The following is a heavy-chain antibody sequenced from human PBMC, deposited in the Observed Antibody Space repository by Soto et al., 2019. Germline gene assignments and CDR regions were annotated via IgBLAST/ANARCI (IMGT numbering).Heavy chain of an antibody. CDR1: GGTFSSYA. Sequence: SVKVSCKASGGTFSSYAISWVRQAPGQGLEWLGGIIPIFGTANYAQKFQGRVTITADESTSTAYMELSSLRSEDTAVYYCASTRGKASNIVVVVAATPGYFDYWGQGTLVTVSS. J-gene: IGHJ4*02. CDR2: IIPIFGTA. CDR3: ASTRGKASNIVVVVAATPGYFDY. D-gene: IGHD2-15*01. V-gene: IGHV1-69*13.